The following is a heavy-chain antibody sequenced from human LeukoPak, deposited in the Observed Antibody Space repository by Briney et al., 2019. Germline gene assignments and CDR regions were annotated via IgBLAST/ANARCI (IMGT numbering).Heavy chain of an antibody. CDR2: IIPIFGTA. V-gene: IGHV1-69*13. J-gene: IGHJ5*02. CDR1: GGTFSSYA. D-gene: IGHD5-12*01. Sequence: SVKVSCKASGGTFSSYAISWVRQAPGQGLEWMGGIIPIFGTANYAQKFQGRVTITADESTSTAYMELRSLRSEDTAVYYCARDWVRFSEGFDPWGQGTLVTVSS. CDR3: ARDWVRFSEGFDP.